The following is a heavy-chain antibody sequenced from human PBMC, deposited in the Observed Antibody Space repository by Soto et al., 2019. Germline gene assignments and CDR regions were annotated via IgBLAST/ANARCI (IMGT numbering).Heavy chain of an antibody. CDR1: GDAFANYS. CDR3: ARDNEAVAGYYYYSGMAV. Sequence: ASAEVCSKASGDAFANYSMQWVRQSHGQRLEWMGWINAGNGKTKYSQKFQGRVTITRDTSASTTYMELSSLRFEDTAVYYCARDNEAVAGYYYYSGMAVWGNGTTVLVSS. D-gene: IGHD6-19*01. CDR2: INAGNGKT. J-gene: IGHJ6*04. V-gene: IGHV1-3*01.